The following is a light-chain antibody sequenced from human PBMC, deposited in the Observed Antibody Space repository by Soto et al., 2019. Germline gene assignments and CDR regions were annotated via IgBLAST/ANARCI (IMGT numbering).Light chain of an antibody. CDR3: QQGKSFPLT. V-gene: IGKV1-12*01. J-gene: IGKJ4*01. CDR1: QDINKW. Sequence: DIQMTQSPSSVSAPGGDRVTIPCRASQDINKWLAWYQQKPGLAPNLVIYTASRLHGGGPSRFSGSASGTDFTLTISSLQPEDVATYYCQQGKSFPLTFGGGTKVDIK. CDR2: TAS.